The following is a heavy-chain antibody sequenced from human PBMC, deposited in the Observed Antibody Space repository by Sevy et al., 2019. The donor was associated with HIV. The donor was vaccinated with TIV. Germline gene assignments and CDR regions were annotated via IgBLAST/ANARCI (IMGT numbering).Heavy chain of an antibody. CDR2: ISGSGDSI. V-gene: IGHV3-23*01. CDR3: AKALSWLLPFDY. J-gene: IGHJ4*02. D-gene: IGHD2-15*01. CDR1: GFTFNNYA. Sequence: GGSLRLSCAASGFTFNNYALTWVRQAPGKGLESVSTISGSGDSIYYADSVKGRFTVSRDDSKNTLYPQMNSLRAEDTAVYYCAKALSWLLPFDYWGRGTLVTVSS.